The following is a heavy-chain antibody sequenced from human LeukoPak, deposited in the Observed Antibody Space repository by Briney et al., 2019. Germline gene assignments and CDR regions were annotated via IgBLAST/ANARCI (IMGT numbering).Heavy chain of an antibody. J-gene: IGHJ6*03. CDR1: GFPFSSYS. CDR3: SCDGAYGSGSSPPYYYYMDV. CDR2: INGSGGST. Sequence: GGPLRLFFAAFGFPFSSYSLSWVGQAPGKGLEGGSAINGSGGSTYYAASVKGRFTISRDNSKNTLYLEMNSLRVEDTAVYYCSCDGAYGSGSSPPYYYYMDVWGKGTPVTVSS. D-gene: IGHD3-10*01. V-gene: IGHV3-23*01.